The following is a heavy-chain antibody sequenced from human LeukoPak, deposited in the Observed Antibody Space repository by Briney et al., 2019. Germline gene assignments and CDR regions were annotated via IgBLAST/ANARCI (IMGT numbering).Heavy chain of an antibody. CDR3: ARTPIAARQIDY. D-gene: IGHD6-6*01. CDR1: GFTFSSYA. Sequence: HAGGSLRLSCAASGFTFSSYAMHWVRQAPGKGLEWVAVISYDGSNKYYADSVKGRFTISRDNSKNTLYLQMNSLRAEDTAVYYCARTPIAARQIDYWGQGTLVTVSS. V-gene: IGHV3-30-3*01. CDR2: ISYDGSNK. J-gene: IGHJ4*02.